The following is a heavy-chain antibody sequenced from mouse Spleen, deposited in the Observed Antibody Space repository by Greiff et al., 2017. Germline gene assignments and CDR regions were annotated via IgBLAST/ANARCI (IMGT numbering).Heavy chain of an antibody. D-gene: IGHD1-1*01. J-gene: IGHJ2*01. Sequence: EVRLVESGGGLVKPGGSLKLSCAASGFTFSSYAMSWVRQTPEKRLEWVATINTNGGSTYYPDTVKDRFTISRDNAKNTLYLQMSSLRSEDTALYYCARQIYYYDGGYDYWGQGTTLTVSS. CDR3: ARQIYYYDGGYDY. V-gene: IGHV5-6-2*01. CDR2: INTNGGST. CDR1: GFTFSSYA.